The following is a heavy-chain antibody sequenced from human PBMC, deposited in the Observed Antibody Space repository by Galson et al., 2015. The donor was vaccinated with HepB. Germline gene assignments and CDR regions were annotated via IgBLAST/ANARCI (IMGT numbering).Heavy chain of an antibody. D-gene: IGHD5-12*01. CDR1: GFTFSSYG. CDR2: ISVSSRTI. V-gene: IGHV3-48*02. Sequence: SLRLSCAASGFTFSSYGMNWVRQAPGKGLEWLSYISVSSRTIYYADSVKGRFTISRDNAKNSLFLQMNSLRDEDTAVYYCARIEGAGHIVATGEFDYWGQGTLVTASS. J-gene: IGHJ4*02. CDR3: ARIEGAGHIVATGEFDY.